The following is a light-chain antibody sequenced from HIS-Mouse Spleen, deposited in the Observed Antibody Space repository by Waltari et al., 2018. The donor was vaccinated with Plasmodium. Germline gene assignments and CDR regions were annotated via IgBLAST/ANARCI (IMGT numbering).Light chain of an antibody. Sequence: QAVLTQPSSLSASPGASASLTCTLRSGINVGTYRIYWYQQKPGSPPQYLLRYKSDSDKQQGSGVPGRFSGSKEASANAGILRISGLQSEDEADYYCMIWHSSAWVFGGGTKLTVL. V-gene: IGLV5-45*03. J-gene: IGLJ3*02. CDR3: MIWHSSAWV. CDR1: SGINVGTYR. CDR2: YKSDSDK.